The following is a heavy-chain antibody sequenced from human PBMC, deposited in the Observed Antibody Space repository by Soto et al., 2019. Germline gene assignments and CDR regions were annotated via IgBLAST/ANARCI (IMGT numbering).Heavy chain of an antibody. CDR2: NNHRGST. V-gene: IGHV4-34*01. CDR1: GGSFSDYY. J-gene: IGHJ5*02. CDR3: ARGVANQAAAAANWFDP. Sequence: QVQLQQWGAGLLKPSETLSLTCAVYGGSFSDYYWSWIRQPPGKGLEWIGENNHRGSTNYNSSLKSRVTISVDTSKNQFSLKLTSVTAADTAVYYCARGVANQAAAAANWFDPWGQGTLVTVSS. D-gene: IGHD6-13*01.